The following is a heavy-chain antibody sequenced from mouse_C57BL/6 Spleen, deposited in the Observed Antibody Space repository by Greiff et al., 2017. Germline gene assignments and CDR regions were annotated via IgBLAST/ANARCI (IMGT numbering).Heavy chain of an antibody. D-gene: IGHD1-2*01. CDR2: IYPGSGST. CDR1: GYTFTSYW. V-gene: IGHV1-55*01. CDR3: AKGDGAY. J-gene: IGHJ3*01. Sequence: QVQLQQSGAELVKPGASVKMSCKASGYTFTSYWITWVKQRPGQGLEWIGDIYPGSGSTNYNEKFKSKATLTVYTSSSTAYMQLSSLTSEDSAVYYCAKGDGAYWGQGTLVTVSA.